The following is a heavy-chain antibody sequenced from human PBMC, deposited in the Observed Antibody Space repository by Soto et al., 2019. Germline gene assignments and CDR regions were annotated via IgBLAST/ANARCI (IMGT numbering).Heavy chain of an antibody. V-gene: IGHV4-59*01. CDR3: ARMGGLWEISPFFDY. Sequence: QVQLQESGPGLVKPSETLSLTCSVSGGSLSDYQWGWIRQPPGKGLEWIGYIYYSGRTNYNTGLESRVTVSLDTSTKHFSLRLRSVTDADTAVYYGARMGGLWEISPFFDYWGQGTLVTVSS. J-gene: IGHJ4*02. CDR2: IYYSGRT. D-gene: IGHD3-16*01. CDR1: GGSLSDYQ.